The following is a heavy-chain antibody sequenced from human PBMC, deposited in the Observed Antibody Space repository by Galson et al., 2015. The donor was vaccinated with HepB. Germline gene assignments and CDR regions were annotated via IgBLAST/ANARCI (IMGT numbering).Heavy chain of an antibody. V-gene: IGHV3-33*01. D-gene: IGHD6-13*01. CDR2: IWYDGSNK. J-gene: IGHJ6*03. Sequence: SLRLSCAASGFTFSSYGMHWVRQAPGKGLEWVAVIWYDGSNKYYADSVKGRFTISRDNSKNTLYLRMNSLRAEDTAVYYCARRVRAVAGTRYYYYMDVWGKGTTVTVSS. CDR1: GFTFSSYG. CDR3: ARRVRAVAGTRYYYYMDV.